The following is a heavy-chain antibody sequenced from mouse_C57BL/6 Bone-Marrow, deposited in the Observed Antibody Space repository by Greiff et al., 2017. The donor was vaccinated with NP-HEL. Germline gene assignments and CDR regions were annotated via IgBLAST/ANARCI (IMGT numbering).Heavy chain of an antibody. J-gene: IGHJ4*01. Sequence: VQLQQPGAELVKPGASVKVSCKASGYTFTSYWMHWVKQRPGQGLEWIGRIHPSASDTNYNQKFKGKATLTVDKSSSTAYMQLSSLTSEDSAVYYCAIRRVDYYAMDYWGQGTSVTVSS. CDR2: IHPSASDT. V-gene: IGHV1-74*01. CDR1: GYTFTSYW. CDR3: AIRRVDYYAMDY.